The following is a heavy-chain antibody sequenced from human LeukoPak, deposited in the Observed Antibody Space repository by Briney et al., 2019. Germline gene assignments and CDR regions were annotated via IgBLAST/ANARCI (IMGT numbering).Heavy chain of an antibody. CDR1: GFTFSSYW. J-gene: IGHJ6*04. D-gene: IGHD3-10*02. V-gene: IGHV3-7*01. CDR2: IKLDGSEK. CDR3: AELGITMIGGV. Sequence: PGRSLRLSCAASGFTFSSYWMSWVRQAPGKGLEWVANIKLDGSEKYYVDSVKGRFTISRDNAKNSLYLQMNSLRAEDTAVYYCAELGITMIGGVWGKGTTVTISS.